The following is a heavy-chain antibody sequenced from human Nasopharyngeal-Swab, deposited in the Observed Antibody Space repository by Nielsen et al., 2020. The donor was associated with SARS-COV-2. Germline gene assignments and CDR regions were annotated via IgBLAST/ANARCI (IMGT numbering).Heavy chain of an antibody. CDR3: ATKTGGGISYFDY. D-gene: IGHD3-3*02. Sequence: SETLSLTCTVSGASVIGGNYYWSWIRQRPGKGPEWIAYIYYSGSTYYNPSLKSRVTISVDTSKNQFSLKLNSVTAADTAVYYCATKTGGGISYFDYWGQGTLVTVSS. CDR2: IYYSGST. J-gene: IGHJ4*02. CDR1: GASVIGGNYY. V-gene: IGHV4-31*02.